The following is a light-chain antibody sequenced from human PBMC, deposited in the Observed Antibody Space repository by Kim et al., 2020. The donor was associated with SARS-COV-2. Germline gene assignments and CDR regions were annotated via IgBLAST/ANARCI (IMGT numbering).Light chain of an antibody. CDR2: NND. CDR3: AAWDGSLNGLV. Sequence: ELTQPPSASVTPGQRVSISCSGSSSNNGSNTIYWYHQVPGTAPKLLIFNNDQRTSAVPDRFSGSKSGTSASLAISELQSEDEADYYCAAWDGSLNGLVFGGGTQLTVL. CDR1: SSNNGSNT. J-gene: IGLJ3*02. V-gene: IGLV1-44*01.